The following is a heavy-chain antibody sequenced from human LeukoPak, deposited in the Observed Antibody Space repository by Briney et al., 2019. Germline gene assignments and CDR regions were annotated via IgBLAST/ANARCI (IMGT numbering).Heavy chain of an antibody. J-gene: IGHJ3*02. CDR1: GFTFSSYW. V-gene: IGHV3-7*01. CDR2: IKQDGSEK. D-gene: IGHD5-18*01. Sequence: GGSLRLSCAASGFTFSSYWMSWVRQAPGKGLECVASIKQDGSEKYYVDSVKGRFTISRDNTKNSLYLQMNSLRADDTAVYYCARNQWLPFDAFDIWGQGTMVTVSS. CDR3: ARNQWLPFDAFDI.